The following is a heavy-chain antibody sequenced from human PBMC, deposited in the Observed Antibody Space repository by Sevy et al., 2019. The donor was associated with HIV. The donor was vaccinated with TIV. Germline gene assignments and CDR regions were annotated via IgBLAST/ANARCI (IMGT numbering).Heavy chain of an antibody. CDR1: GFTFNTYS. CDR2: IGTAAGVT. J-gene: IGHJ4*02. CDR3: ARCPGHYSIDY. Sequence: GGSLRLSCAASGFTFNTYSLIWVRQTPGKGLEWLSFIGTAAGVTYYACSVKGRFTISRDNAKNSLYLQMNSLRDEDTAVYYCARCPGHYSIDYWGQGTLVTVSS. V-gene: IGHV3-48*02. D-gene: IGHD2-21*01.